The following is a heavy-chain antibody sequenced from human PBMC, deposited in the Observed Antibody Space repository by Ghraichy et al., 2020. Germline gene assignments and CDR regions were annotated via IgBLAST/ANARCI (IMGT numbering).Heavy chain of an antibody. Sequence: GGSLRLSCAASGFSFSSYWMTWVRQAPGKGLEWVANIIQDGSERYYVDSVKGRFTISRDNDKSSLFLQMNSLTAEDTAIYYCARAGRDGYNYYSDSWGQGTLVTVSS. CDR1: GFSFSSYW. CDR2: IIQDGSER. J-gene: IGHJ4*02. V-gene: IGHV3-7*01. D-gene: IGHD5-24*01. CDR3: ARAGRDGYNYYSDS.